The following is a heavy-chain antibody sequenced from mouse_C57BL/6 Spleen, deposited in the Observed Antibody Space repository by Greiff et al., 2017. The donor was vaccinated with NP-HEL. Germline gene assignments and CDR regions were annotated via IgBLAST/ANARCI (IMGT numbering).Heavy chain of an antibody. Sequence: VQLQQSGPELVKPGASVKISCKASGYAFSSSWMNWVKQRPGKGLEWIGRIYPGDGDTNYNGKFKGKATLTADKSSSTAYMQLSSLTSEDSAVYFCAAFTTVVARYCYFDVWGTGTTVTVSS. J-gene: IGHJ1*03. V-gene: IGHV1-82*01. CDR3: AAFTTVVARYCYFDV. CDR2: IYPGDGDT. CDR1: GYAFSSSW. D-gene: IGHD1-1*01.